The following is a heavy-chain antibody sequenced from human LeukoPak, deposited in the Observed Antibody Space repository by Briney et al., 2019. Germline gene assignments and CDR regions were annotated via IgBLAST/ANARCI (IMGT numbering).Heavy chain of an antibody. CDR1: GFTFSDYY. D-gene: IGHD6-13*01. Sequence: PGGSLRLSCTASGFTFSDYYMSWIRQAPGKGLEWVSAISGSGGSTYYADSVKGRFTISRDNSKNTLYLQMSSLRAEDTAVYYCAKGVLIAAAVTGCDYWGQGTLVTVSS. V-gene: IGHV3-23*01. CDR3: AKGVLIAAAVTGCDY. CDR2: ISGSGGST. J-gene: IGHJ4*02.